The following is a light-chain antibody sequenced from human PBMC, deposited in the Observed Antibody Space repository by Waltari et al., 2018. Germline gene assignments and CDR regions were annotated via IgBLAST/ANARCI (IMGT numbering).Light chain of an antibody. CDR3: NSRDSSGNRL. CDR1: SLRSYY. Sequence: SSELTQDPAVSVALGQTVRITCQGASLRSYYASVYQQKPGQAPVLVIYGKNNRPSGIPDRFSGSSSGNTASLTITGAQAEDEADYYCNSRDSSGNRLFGGGTKLTVL. CDR2: GKN. J-gene: IGLJ2*01. V-gene: IGLV3-19*01.